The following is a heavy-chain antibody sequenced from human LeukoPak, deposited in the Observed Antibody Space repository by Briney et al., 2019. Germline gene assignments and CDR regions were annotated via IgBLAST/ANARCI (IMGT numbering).Heavy chain of an antibody. CDR3: AHYDILTGPHEAGKH. J-gene: IGHJ4*02. V-gene: IGHV3-9*01. D-gene: IGHD3-9*01. Sequence: PGGSLRLSCAASGFTFDDYAMHWVRQAPGKGLEWVSGISWNSGSIGYADSVKGRFTISRDNAKNSLYLQMNSLRAEDTALYYCAHYDILTGPHEAGKHWGQGTLVTVSS. CDR1: GFTFDDYA. CDR2: ISWNSGSI.